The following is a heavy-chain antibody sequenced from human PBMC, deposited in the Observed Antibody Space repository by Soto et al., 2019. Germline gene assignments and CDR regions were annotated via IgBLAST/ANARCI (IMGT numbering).Heavy chain of an antibody. V-gene: IGHV4-4*07. Sequence: WETLSLTCTVSGAAITGTSYWSWIRQPAGKGLEWIGRFSLSGTTNYNPSLRSRVTMSADVSKNQFYLRLTSVTAADTALYYCARGITPPGAPAWYYFDSWGQGTLVTVSS. CDR3: ARGITPPGAPAWYYFDS. J-gene: IGHJ4*02. D-gene: IGHD2-8*02. CDR2: FSLSGTT. CDR1: GAAITGTSY.